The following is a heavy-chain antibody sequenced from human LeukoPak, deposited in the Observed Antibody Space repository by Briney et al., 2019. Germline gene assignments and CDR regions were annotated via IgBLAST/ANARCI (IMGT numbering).Heavy chain of an antibody. D-gene: IGHD3-22*01. Sequence: GEPLKISCKGSGYRFANYWIGWVRQMPGKGLEWMGIIYPADSDTRYSPSFQGQVTISADKSISTAYLQWSSPKASDTAMYYCARGDSAYFDFWGQGTLVTVSS. CDR3: ARGDSAYFDF. J-gene: IGHJ4*02. V-gene: IGHV5-51*01. CDR1: GYRFANYW. CDR2: IYPADSDT.